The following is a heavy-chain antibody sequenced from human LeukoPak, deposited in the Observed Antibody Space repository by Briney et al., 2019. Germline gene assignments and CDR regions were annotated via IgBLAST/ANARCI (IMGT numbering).Heavy chain of an antibody. CDR1: GYSIRSGYY. J-gene: IGHJ5*02. V-gene: IGHV4-38-2*02. CDR3: TRGRYS. D-gene: IGHD3-10*01. CDR2: MFHSGST. Sequence: SETLSLTCTVSGYSIRSGYYWDWIRQPPGKGLEWIGSMFHSGSTYYNPSLKSRVTISADTSKNHLSLKLRSVTAADTAVYYCTRGRYSWGQGTLVTVSS.